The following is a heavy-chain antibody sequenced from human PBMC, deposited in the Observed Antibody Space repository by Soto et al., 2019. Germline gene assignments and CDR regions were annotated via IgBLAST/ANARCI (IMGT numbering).Heavy chain of an antibody. CDR3: GRVSTAPDP. Sequence: GGSLRLSCAASGFTFSSYAMHWVRQAPGKGLEWVAVISYDGSNKYYADSVKGRFTISRDNSKNTLYLQMNSLRAEDTAVYYWGRVSTAPDPGGQEPRVPVPS. J-gene: IGHJ5*02. V-gene: IGHV3-30-3*01. CDR2: ISYDGSNK. CDR1: GFTFSSYA.